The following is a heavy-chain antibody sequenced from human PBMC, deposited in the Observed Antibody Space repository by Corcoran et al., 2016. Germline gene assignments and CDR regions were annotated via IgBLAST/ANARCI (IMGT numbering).Heavy chain of an antibody. CDR3: ARTDSSGYYRD. J-gene: IGHJ4*02. D-gene: IGHD3-22*01. CDR2: IGTAGDT. Sequence: EVQLVESGGGLVQPGGSLRLSCAASGFTFSSYDMHWVRQATGKGLEWVSAIGTAGDTYYPGSVKGRFTISRENAKNSLYLQMYSLRAEDTAVYYCARTDSSGYYRDWGQGTLVTVSS. V-gene: IGHV3-13*01. CDR1: GFTFSSYD.